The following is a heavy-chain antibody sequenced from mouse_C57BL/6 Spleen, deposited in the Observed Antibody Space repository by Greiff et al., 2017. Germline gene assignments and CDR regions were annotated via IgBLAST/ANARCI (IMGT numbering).Heavy chain of an antibody. Sequence: EVKLMESGGGLVKPGGSLKLSCAASGFTFSDYGMHWVRQAPEKGLEWVAYISSGSSTIYYADTVKGRFTISRANAKNTLFLQMTSLRSEDTAMYYCARDSNYDYYAMDYWGQGTSVTVSS. CDR3: ARDSNYDYYAMDY. D-gene: IGHD2-5*01. J-gene: IGHJ4*01. CDR1: GFTFSDYG. CDR2: ISSGSSTI. V-gene: IGHV5-17*01.